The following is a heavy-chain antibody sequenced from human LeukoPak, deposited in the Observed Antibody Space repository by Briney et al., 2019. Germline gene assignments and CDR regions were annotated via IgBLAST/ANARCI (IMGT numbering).Heavy chain of an antibody. CDR2: ISRSSSII. CDR1: GFTLSNYS. J-gene: IGHJ3*02. V-gene: IGHV3-48*01. CDR3: ARAKRNAFDI. Sequence: GGSLRLSCAASGFTLSNYSMNWVRQAPGKGLEWVSYISRSSSIIYYADSVKGRFTISRDNAKSSLYLQMNSLRAEDTAVYYCARAKRNAFDIWGEGTMVTVSS.